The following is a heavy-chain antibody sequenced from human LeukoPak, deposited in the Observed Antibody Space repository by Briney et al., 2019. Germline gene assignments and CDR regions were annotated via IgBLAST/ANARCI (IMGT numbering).Heavy chain of an antibody. CDR1: GFTFSNSA. Sequence: SVKVSCKTSGFTFSNSAVQWVRQARGQRLEWIGWIGVAGGNTNYAQKVQDRITITRDMPTSTAYMELRSLESEDTAVYYCAAEIYGGNSKCCSFDIWGQGTIVTVSS. D-gene: IGHD4-23*01. V-gene: IGHV1-58*01. J-gene: IGHJ3*02. CDR3: AAEIYGGNSKCCSFDI. CDR2: IGVAGGNT.